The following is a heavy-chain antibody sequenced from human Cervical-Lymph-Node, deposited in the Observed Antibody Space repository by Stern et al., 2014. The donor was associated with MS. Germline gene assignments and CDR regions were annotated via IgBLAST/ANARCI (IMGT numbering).Heavy chain of an antibody. CDR2: NYYGGIT. CDR3: GRARGGYCDS. Sequence: QVQLQESGPGLVKPSQTLSLTCTVSGGSIYSGGYYWTWIRQHPGKGLEWIGYNYYGGITYYNPSLKSRVTISLDMSKNQFTLNLSSVTAADTAVYFYGRARGGYCDSWGQGTLVTVSS. J-gene: IGHJ4*02. V-gene: IGHV4-31*03. CDR1: GGSIYSGGYY. D-gene: IGHD3-10*01.